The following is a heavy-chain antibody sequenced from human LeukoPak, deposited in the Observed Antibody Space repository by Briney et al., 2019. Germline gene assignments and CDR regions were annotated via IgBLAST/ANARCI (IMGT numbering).Heavy chain of an antibody. V-gene: IGHV1-46*01. CDR1: GYTFTSYY. CDR3: ARDPGYCGGDCYYYYYYMDV. CDR2: INPSGGST. Sequence: ASVKVSCKASGYTFTSYYMHWVRQAPGQGLEWMGIINPSGGSTSYAQKFQGRVTMTRDMSTSTVYMELSSLRSEDTAVYYCARDPGYCGGDCYYYYYYMDVWGKGTTVTVSS. J-gene: IGHJ6*03. D-gene: IGHD2-21*02.